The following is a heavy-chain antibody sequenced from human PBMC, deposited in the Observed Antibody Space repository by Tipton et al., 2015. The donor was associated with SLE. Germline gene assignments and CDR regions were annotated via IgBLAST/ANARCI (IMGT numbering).Heavy chain of an antibody. Sequence: SLRLSCAASEFSFSSYYMHWVRQTPGKGLVWVSRVYPDGVTTDYADSVRGRFTISRDNAKNSLFLQMNSLRVEDSAVYYCARTGGGPNWLDSWGQGALVTVS. CDR2: VYPDGVTT. CDR1: EFSFSSYY. D-gene: IGHD2-15*01. V-gene: IGHV3-74*01. CDR3: ARTGGGPNWLDS. J-gene: IGHJ5*01.